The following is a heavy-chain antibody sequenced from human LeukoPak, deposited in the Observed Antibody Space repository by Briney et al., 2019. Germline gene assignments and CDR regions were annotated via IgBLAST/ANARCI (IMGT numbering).Heavy chain of an antibody. CDR3: AKDRYRSRDYFDY. J-gene: IGHJ4*02. CDR1: GFTFSSYA. Sequence: PVGSLRLSCAASGFTFSSYAMSWVRQAPGKGLEWVSAISGSGGSTYYADSVKGRFTISRDNSKNTLYLQMNSLRAEDTAVYYCAKDRYRSRDYFDYWGQGTLVTVSS. V-gene: IGHV3-23*01. CDR2: ISGSGGST. D-gene: IGHD1-1*01.